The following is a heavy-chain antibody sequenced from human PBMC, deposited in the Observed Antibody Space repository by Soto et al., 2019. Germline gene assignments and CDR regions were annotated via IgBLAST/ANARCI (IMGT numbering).Heavy chain of an antibody. Sequence: GGSLRLSCAASGFSFSTYSMAWVRQTPGKGLAWVSGLSGGGSSTFYADSVQGRFTISVDNSKNTVYLQMNSLRVEDTAVYYCARWDGYGDVWGQGTLVTVS. J-gene: IGHJ4*02. V-gene: IGHV3-23*01. CDR3: ARWDGYGDV. CDR1: GFSFSTYS. D-gene: IGHD4-17*01. CDR2: LSGGGSST.